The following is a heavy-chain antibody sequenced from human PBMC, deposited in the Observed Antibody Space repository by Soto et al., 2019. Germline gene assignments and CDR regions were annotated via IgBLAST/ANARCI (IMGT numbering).Heavy chain of an antibody. CDR1: GYTFTNYG. J-gene: IGHJ6*02. Sequence: QVQLVQSGAEVRKPGASVKVSCKASGYTFTNYGISWVRQAPGQGLEWMGWISGFNGKTTYAQTLQGRFTMTADTSTGTAYMELRSLRSDDTAMYYCARDDDAGGVAPDVWGQGTPVTVSS. CDR3: ARDDDAGGVAPDV. D-gene: IGHD3-10*01. V-gene: IGHV1-18*01. CDR2: ISGFNGKT.